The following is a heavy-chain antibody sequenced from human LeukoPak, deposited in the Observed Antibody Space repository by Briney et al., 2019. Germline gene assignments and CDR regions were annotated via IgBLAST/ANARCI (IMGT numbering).Heavy chain of an antibody. CDR2: ISSSSSYM. V-gene: IGHV3-21*01. D-gene: IGHD6-13*01. CDR3: ASGSPFLGYYYMDV. CDR1: GFTFSSYS. J-gene: IGHJ6*03. Sequence: GGSLRLSCAASGFTFSSYSMNWVRQAPGKGLEWVSSISSSSSYMYYADSVKGRFTISRDNAKNSLYLQMNSLRAEDTAVYYCASGSPFLGYYYMDVWGKGTTVTVSS.